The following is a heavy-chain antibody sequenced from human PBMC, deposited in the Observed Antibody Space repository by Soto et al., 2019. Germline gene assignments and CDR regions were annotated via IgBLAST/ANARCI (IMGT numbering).Heavy chain of an antibody. Sequence: GGSLRLSCAASGFTFSGSAMHWVRQASGKGLEWVGRIGSKPNNYATVYAASVKGRFTISREDSKNTAYLQMNSLKTEDTAVYYCTRWAPTFYDSSGYYYFDYWGQGTLVNVSS. V-gene: IGHV3-73*01. CDR2: IGSKPNNYAT. J-gene: IGHJ4*02. CDR3: TRWAPTFYDSSGYYYFDY. CDR1: GFTFSGSA. D-gene: IGHD3-22*01.